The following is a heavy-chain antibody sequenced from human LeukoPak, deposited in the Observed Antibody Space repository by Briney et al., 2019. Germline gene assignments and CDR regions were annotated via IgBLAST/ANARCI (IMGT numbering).Heavy chain of an antibody. J-gene: IGHJ4*02. CDR1: VYTFTSYG. CDR3: ARVGQYYDILTGYFDY. CDR2: SSAYNGNT. V-gene: IGHV1-18*04. Sequence: GASVKVSCKASVYTFTSYGISWVRQAPVQGLEWMGWSSAYNGNTNYAQKLQGRVTMTTDTSTSTAYMELRSLRSDDTAVYYCARVGQYYDILTGYFDYWGQGTLVTVSS. D-gene: IGHD3-9*01.